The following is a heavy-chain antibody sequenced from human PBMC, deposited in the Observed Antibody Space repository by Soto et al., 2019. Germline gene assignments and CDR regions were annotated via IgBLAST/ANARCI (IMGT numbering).Heavy chain of an antibody. V-gene: IGHV3-23*01. CDR3: AKDGVLRFLEWLHRPFNWFDP. CDR1: GFTFSSYA. D-gene: IGHD3-3*01. J-gene: IGHJ5*02. Sequence: EVQLLESGGGLVQPGGSLRLSCAASGFTFSSYAMSWVRQAPGKGLEWVSAISGSGGSTYYADSVKGRFTISRDNSKNTLYLQMNSLRAEDTAVYYCAKDGVLRFLEWLHRPFNWFDPWGQGTLVTVSS. CDR2: ISGSGGST.